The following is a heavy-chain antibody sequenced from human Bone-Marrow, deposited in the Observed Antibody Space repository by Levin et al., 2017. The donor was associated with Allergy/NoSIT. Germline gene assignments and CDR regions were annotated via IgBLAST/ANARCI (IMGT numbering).Heavy chain of an antibody. CDR3: ARGHSSTPTSIFDY. CDR1: GDTVSSNSAA. D-gene: IGHD6-13*01. Sequence: SETLSLTCAISGDTVSSNSAAWNWIRQPPSRGLEWLGRTYYRSKWYNDYAVSVRSRITINPDTSKNQFSLQLNSVTPEDTAMYYCARGHSSTPTSIFDYWGHGTLDTVS. CDR2: TYYRSKWYN. J-gene: IGHJ4*01. V-gene: IGHV6-1*01.